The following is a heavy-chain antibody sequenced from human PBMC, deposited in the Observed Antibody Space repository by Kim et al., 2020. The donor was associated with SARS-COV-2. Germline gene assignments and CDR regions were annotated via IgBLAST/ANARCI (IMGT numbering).Heavy chain of an antibody. CDR1: GFTFSSYA. J-gene: IGHJ4*02. CDR2: ISYDGSNK. CDR3: ARGYSSSWFSFDY. Sequence: GGSLRLSCAASGFTFSSYAMHWVRQAPGKGLEWVAVISYDGSNKYYVDSVKGRFTISRDNSKNTLYLQMNSRRAEDTAVYYCARGYSSSWFSFDYWGQGTLVTVSS. D-gene: IGHD6-13*01. V-gene: IGHV3-30*04.